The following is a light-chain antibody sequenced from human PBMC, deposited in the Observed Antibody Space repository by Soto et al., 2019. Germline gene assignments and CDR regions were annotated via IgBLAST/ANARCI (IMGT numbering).Light chain of an antibody. CDR1: QSISGT. CDR2: GAS. V-gene: IGKV3-15*01. J-gene: IGKJ1*01. CDR3: QQYNDWPWT. Sequence: EIVMTQSPATLSVSPGGRATLSCRASQSISGTLAWYQQKPGQAPRLLIHGASTRAPGFPARFSGSGSGTDFTLTISSLQSEEWAVDDGQQYNDWPWTVGQGTKVDIK.